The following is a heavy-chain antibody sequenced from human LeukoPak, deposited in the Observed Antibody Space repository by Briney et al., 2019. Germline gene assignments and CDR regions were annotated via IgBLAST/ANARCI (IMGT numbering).Heavy chain of an antibody. V-gene: IGHV3-7*04. Sequence: PGGCLRLSCAASGFTFSNYWMSWVRQAPGKGLEWVANIKEDGSVKYYVDSVKGRFSISRDNAKNSLYLQMNTLRAEDTALYYCAREAAAEGDCWGQGTLVTVSS. CDR3: AREAAAEGDC. CDR2: IKEDGSVK. J-gene: IGHJ4*02. CDR1: GFTFSNYW. D-gene: IGHD6-13*01.